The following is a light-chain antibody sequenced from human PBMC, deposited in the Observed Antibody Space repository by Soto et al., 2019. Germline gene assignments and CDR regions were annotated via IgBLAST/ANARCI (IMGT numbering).Light chain of an antibody. Sequence: DIRMTQSPSSLSVSVGDGVTITCRASETINNYLNWYQQKPGRAPKLLIHAASTLQSGVPSRFSGSGSGTDFTLTISSLQPEDFATYSCQQSYTTPGTFGLGTKVDIK. CDR3: QQSYTTPGT. CDR1: ETINNY. J-gene: IGKJ1*01. V-gene: IGKV1-39*01. CDR2: AAS.